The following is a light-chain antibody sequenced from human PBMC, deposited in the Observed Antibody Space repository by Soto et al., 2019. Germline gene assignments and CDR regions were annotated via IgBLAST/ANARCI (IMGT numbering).Light chain of an antibody. V-gene: IGKV3-11*01. CDR1: QSISSY. J-gene: IGKJ3*01. CDR2: DAS. CDR3: QQRSTWPFT. Sequence: EIVLTQSPATLSLSPGERATLSCRASQSISSYLAWYHQKTAQAPRLLIYDASNRATGIPARFSGSGSGTDFTLTISRLEPEDFAVYYCQQRSTWPFTFGPGTKVDIK.